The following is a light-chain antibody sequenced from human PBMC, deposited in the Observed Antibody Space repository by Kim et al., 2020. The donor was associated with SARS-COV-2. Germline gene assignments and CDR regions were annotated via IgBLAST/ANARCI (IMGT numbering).Light chain of an antibody. V-gene: IGLV3-1*01. CDR3: QAWDRPVV. Sequence: SYELTQPPSVSVSPGQTTIITCSGHKLEQKYASWYQQKPGQSPVLVIYQDNKRPSGIPERFSGSNSGNKATLTISGTHAMDAADYHYQAWDRPVVFGGGT. CDR2: QDN. CDR1: KLEQKY. J-gene: IGLJ2*01.